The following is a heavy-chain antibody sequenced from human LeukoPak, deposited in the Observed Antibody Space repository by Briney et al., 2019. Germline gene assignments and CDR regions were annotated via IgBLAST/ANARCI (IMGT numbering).Heavy chain of an antibody. CDR2: ISWNSGSI. Sequence: SGGSLRLSCAPSGFTFDDYAMHWVRQAPGKGLEWVSGISWNSGSIGYADSVKGRFTVSRDNAKNSLYLQMNSLRAEDTALYYCAKDLNPMGYCSSTSCYGLDYWGQGALVTVSS. J-gene: IGHJ4*02. V-gene: IGHV3-9*01. CDR1: GFTFDDYA. CDR3: AKDLNPMGYCSSTSCYGLDY. D-gene: IGHD2-2*01.